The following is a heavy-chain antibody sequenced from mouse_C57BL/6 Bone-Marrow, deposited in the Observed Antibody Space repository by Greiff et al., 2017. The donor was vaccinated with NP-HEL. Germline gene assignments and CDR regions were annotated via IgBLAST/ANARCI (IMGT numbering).Heavy chain of an antibody. J-gene: IGHJ2*01. D-gene: IGHD1-1*01. CDR2: INPGSGGT. CDR1: GYAFTNYL. Sequence: QVQLKESGAELVRPGTSVKVSCKASGYAFTNYLIEWVKQRPGQGLEWIGVINPGSGGTKYNEKFKGKATLTADKSSSTAYMQLSSLTSEDSAVYFCARCNPLYYYGSSLDYWGQGTTLTVSS. V-gene: IGHV1-54*01. CDR3: ARCNPLYYYGSSLDY.